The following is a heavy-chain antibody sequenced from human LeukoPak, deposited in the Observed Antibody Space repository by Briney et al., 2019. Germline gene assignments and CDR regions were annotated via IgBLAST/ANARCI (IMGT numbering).Heavy chain of an antibody. D-gene: IGHD6-19*01. Sequence: GGSLRLSCAASGFTFSSYSMNWVRQAPGKGLEWVSSISSSSSYIYYADSVKGRFTISRDNAKNSLYLQMNSLRAEDTAVYYCARVYRIAVAGRDYYYMDVWGKGTTVTVSS. V-gene: IGHV3-21*01. CDR2: ISSSSSYI. CDR1: GFTFSSYS. J-gene: IGHJ6*03. CDR3: ARVYRIAVAGRDYYYMDV.